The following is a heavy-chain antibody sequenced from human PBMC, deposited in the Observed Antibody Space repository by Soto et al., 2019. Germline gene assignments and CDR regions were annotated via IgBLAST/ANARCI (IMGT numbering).Heavy chain of an antibody. CDR3: ATRMTTAPY. V-gene: IGHV3-66*01. J-gene: IGHJ4*02. Sequence: EAQLVQSGGGLVQPGGSLRLSCAASGFSVSYNYMSWVRQAPGKGLEWVSLIYSGGGTDYAESVKGRFTISRDNSKNTLYPQMNSLKAEDTAIYYCATRMTTAPYWGQGTLVTVSS. CDR2: IYSGGGT. CDR1: GFSVSYNY. D-gene: IGHD4-17*01.